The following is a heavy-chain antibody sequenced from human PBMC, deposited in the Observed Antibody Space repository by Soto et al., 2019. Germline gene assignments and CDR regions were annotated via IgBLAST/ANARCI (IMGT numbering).Heavy chain of an antibody. CDR3: ARVHCTNGVCYMGWFDP. J-gene: IGHJ5*02. Sequence: QVQLVQSGAEVKKPGSSVKVSCKASGGTFSSYAISWVRQAPGQGLEWMGGIIPIFGTANYAQKFQGKVTITADEATRTAYRELSSLRSEDTAVYYCARVHCTNGVCYMGWFDPWGQGTLVTVSS. V-gene: IGHV1-69*01. D-gene: IGHD2-8*01. CDR2: IIPIFGTA. CDR1: GGTFSSYA.